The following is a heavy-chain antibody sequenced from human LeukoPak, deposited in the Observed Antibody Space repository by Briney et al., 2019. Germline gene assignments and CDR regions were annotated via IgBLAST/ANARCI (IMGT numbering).Heavy chain of an antibody. CDR3: AKDIGSGSYGGIPKPFDY. CDR2: ISSSGSTI. V-gene: IGHV3-48*03. J-gene: IGHJ4*02. Sequence: GGSLRLSCAASGFTFSSYEMNWVRQAPGKGLEWVSYISSSGSTICYADSVKGRFTISRDNAKNSLYLQMNSLRAEDTALYYCAKDIGSGSYGGIPKPFDYWGQGTLVTVSS. D-gene: IGHD1-26*01. CDR1: GFTFSSYE.